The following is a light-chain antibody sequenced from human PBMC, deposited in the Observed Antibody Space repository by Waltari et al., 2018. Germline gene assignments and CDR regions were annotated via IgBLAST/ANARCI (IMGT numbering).Light chain of an antibody. CDR3: QQYHISPQT. CDR2: DAS. V-gene: IGKV3-20*01. CDR1: QSVSSSY. Sequence: EIVLTQSPGTLSLSPGERATLSCRASQSVSSSYLAWYQQKPGQAPRLLIYDASRRATGIPDRFSGGGSGTDFRLTISRLEPEDFAVYYCQQYHISPQTFGQGTKVEIK. J-gene: IGKJ1*01.